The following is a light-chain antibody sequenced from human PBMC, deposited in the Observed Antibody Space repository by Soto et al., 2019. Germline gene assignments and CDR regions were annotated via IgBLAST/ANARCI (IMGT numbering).Light chain of an antibody. Sequence: LTQPASVSGSPGQSITISCTGTSSDVGGYNYVSWYQQHPGKAPKLMIYDVSNRPSGVSNRFSGSKSGNTASLTISGLQAEDEADYYCSSYTSSSTPEVFGTGTKVTVL. CDR1: SSDVGGYNY. V-gene: IGLV2-14*01. J-gene: IGLJ1*01. CDR2: DVS. CDR3: SSYTSSSTPEV.